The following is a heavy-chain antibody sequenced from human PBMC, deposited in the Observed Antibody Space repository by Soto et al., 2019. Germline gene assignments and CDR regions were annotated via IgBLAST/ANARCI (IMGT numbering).Heavy chain of an antibody. CDR3: ARHSPSPYSSSWYPLDY. D-gene: IGHD6-13*01. CDR2: IYHSGST. Sequence: PSETLSLTCAVSGGSISSGGYSWSWIRQPPGKGLEWIGYIYHSGSTYYNPSLKSRVTISVDRSKNQFSLKLSSVTAADTAVYYCARHSPSPYSSSWYPLDYWGQGTLVTVSS. V-gene: IGHV4-30-2*01. J-gene: IGHJ4*02. CDR1: GGSISSGGYS.